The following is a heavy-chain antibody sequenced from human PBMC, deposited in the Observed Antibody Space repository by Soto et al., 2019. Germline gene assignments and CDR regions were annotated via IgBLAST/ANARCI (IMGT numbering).Heavy chain of an antibody. CDR3: ASSTVDGGGF. V-gene: IGHV4-30-4*01. CDR1: GGSISSGYYY. J-gene: IGHJ6*02. CDR2: IYYSGNT. Sequence: SETLSLTCSVSGGSISSGYYYWSWIRQPPGKGLEWIGNIYYSGNTYYNPSLKSRLIISIDTTKNQISLKVGSVTAADTAVYYCASSTVDGGGFWGQRSTV. D-gene: IGHD4-17*01.